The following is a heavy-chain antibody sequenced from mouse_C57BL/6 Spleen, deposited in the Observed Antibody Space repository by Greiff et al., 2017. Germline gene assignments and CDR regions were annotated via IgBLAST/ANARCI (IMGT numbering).Heavy chain of an antibody. Sequence: EVQRVESGGGLVKPGGSLKLSCAASGFTFSDYGMHWVRQAPEKGLEWVAYISSGSSTIYYADTVKGRFTISRDNAKNTLFLQMTSLRSEDTAMYYCARMGYWDYAMDYWGQGTSVTVSS. V-gene: IGHV5-17*01. J-gene: IGHJ4*01. CDR2: ISSGSSTI. CDR3: ARMGYWDYAMDY. CDR1: GFTFSDYG. D-gene: IGHD4-1*01.